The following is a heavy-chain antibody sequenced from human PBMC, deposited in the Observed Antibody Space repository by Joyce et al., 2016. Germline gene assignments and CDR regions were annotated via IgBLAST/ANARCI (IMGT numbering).Heavy chain of an antibody. CDR2: IYYSGST. D-gene: IGHD3-22*01. V-gene: IGHV4-59*01. CDR1: GGSIGRYY. CDR3: AREEFYDGRGTSTYYFDY. J-gene: IGHJ4*02. Sequence: QVQLQESGPGLVKPSETLSLTCTVSGGSIGRYYWSWIRRPPDKGLEWIGYIYYSGSTNYNPSLKSRVTMSVDTSKNQFSLRLTSVTAADTAVYYCAREEFYDGRGTSTYYFDYWGRGTLVTVSS.